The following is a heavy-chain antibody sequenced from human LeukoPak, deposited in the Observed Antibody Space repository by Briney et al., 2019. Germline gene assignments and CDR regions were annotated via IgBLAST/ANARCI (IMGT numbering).Heavy chain of an antibody. V-gene: IGHV4-4*07. CDR2: IHTSGSA. Sequence: SETLSLTCTVSGGSITSYYWTYLRQPAGKGLEWIGRIHTSGSANYNPSLKSRVTMSVDTFKNQFSLNLSSVTAADTAMYYCAREFSGTSIAARVFDSWGQGTLVTVSS. CDR3: AREFSGTSIAARVFDS. CDR1: GGSITSYY. D-gene: IGHD6-6*01. J-gene: IGHJ4*02.